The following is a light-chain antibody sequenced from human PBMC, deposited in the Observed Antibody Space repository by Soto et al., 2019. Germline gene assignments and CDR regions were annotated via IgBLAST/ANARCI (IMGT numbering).Light chain of an antibody. V-gene: IGLV1-40*01. CDR3: QFYASSMSGYV. CDR1: SSNIGADSD. CDR2: ANT. Sequence: QSVLTQPPSVSGAPGQRVTISCTGSSSNIGADSDVQWYQQLPRTAPKLLIYANTNRPSGVPDRFSGSKSGTSASLAITGLQADDDADYSCQFYASSMSGYVFGTGTKVTVL. J-gene: IGLJ1*01.